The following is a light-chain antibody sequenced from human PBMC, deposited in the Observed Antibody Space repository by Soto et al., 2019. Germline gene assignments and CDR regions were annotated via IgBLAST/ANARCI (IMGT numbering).Light chain of an antibody. CDR2: GAS. J-gene: IGKJ2*01. CDR1: QSISSS. CDR3: QQSYSVPNT. V-gene: IGKV1-39*01. Sequence: DIQMTQSPSSLSASVGDRVTITCRASQSISSSLNWHQQKPGKAPQLLIYGASSLLSGVPSRFSGRGSGTDFTLTISSLQPEDFATYYCQQSYSVPNTFGQGTKLEIK.